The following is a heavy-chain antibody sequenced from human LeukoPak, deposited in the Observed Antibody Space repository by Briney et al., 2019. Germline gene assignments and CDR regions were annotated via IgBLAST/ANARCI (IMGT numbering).Heavy chain of an antibody. CDR2: INPNSGGT. Sequence: ASVKVSCKASGYTFTGYYIHWVRQAPGQGLEWMGWINPNSGGTNYAQKFQGRVTMTRDTSINTAYMELSSLRSDDMAVYYCASQPYCSGDSCYLSESAFDTWGQGTMVTVSS. V-gene: IGHV1-2*02. CDR1: GYTFTGYY. D-gene: IGHD2-15*01. J-gene: IGHJ3*02. CDR3: ASQPYCSGDSCYLSESAFDT.